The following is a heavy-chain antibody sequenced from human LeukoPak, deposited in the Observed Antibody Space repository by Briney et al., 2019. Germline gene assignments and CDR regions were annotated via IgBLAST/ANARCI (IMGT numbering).Heavy chain of an antibody. CDR2: LSGSGSSA. CDR1: GFTFSTYA. CDR3: AKARDGYNYPNYFGY. D-gene: IGHD5-24*01. Sequence: GGSLRLPCAASGFTFSTYAMSWVRQAPGKGLEWVSGLSGSGSSAYYADSVKGRFTISRDNSKNTLYLQMNSLRAEDTAVYYCAKARDGYNYPNYFGYWGQGTLVTVSS. J-gene: IGHJ4*02. V-gene: IGHV3-23*01.